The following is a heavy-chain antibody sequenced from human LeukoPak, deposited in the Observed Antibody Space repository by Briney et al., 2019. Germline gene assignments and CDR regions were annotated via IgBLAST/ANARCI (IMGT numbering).Heavy chain of an antibody. Sequence: SEALSLTCTVSGGSISSSSYYWGWIRQPPGKGLEWIGSIYYSGSTYYNPSLKSRVTISEDKSKNQFSLKLSSVTAADTAVYYCARLFCSSTSCYLGDWFDPWGQGTLVTVSS. CDR2: IYYSGST. CDR3: ARLFCSSTSCYLGDWFDP. D-gene: IGHD2-2*01. CDR1: GGSISSSSYY. J-gene: IGHJ5*02. V-gene: IGHV4-39*07.